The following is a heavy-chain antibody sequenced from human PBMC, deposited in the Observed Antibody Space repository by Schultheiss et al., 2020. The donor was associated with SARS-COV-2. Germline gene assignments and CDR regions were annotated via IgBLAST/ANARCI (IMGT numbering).Heavy chain of an antibody. D-gene: IGHD1-26*01. CDR3: AREGVGATTLPVLYGMDV. V-gene: IGHV1-18*01. CDR1: GYTFSSYG. J-gene: IGHJ6*02. CDR2: ISAYNGNT. Sequence: ASVKVSCKASGYTFSSYGISWVRQAPGQGLEWMGWISAYNGNTNHAQNLQGRVTMTTDTSTRTAYMELRSLRSDDTAVYYCAREGVGATTLPVLYGMDVWGQGTTVTVSS.